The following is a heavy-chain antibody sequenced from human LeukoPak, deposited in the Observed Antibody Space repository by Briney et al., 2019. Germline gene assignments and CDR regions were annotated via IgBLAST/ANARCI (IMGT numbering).Heavy chain of an antibody. J-gene: IGHJ3*02. CDR1: GYTFTSYF. CDR2: INPSGGST. CDR3: ARVSSSWTVRDAFDI. D-gene: IGHD6-13*01. V-gene: IGHV1-46*01. Sequence: GGSVKVSCKTSGYTFTSYFMHWVRQAPGQGLEWVGIINPSGGSTSYAQKFQGRVTMTRDTSTSTVYMELSSLRSEDTAVYYCARVSSSWTVRDAFDIWGQGTMVTVSS.